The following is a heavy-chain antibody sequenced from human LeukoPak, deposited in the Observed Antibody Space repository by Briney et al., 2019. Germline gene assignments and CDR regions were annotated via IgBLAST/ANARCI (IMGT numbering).Heavy chain of an antibody. D-gene: IGHD5-18*01. J-gene: IGHJ4*02. V-gene: IGHV4-38-2*02. CDR2: IYHSGST. CDR3: AKSSYSIFDY. Sequence: SETLSLTCTVSGYSISSGYYWGWIRQPPGKGLEWIGSIYHSGSTYYNPSLKSRVTISVDTSKNQFSLKLSSVTAADTAVYHCAKSSYSIFDYWGQGTLVTVSS. CDR1: GYSISSGYY.